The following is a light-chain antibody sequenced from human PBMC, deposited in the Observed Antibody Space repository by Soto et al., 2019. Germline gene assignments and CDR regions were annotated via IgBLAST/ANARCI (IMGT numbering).Light chain of an antibody. Sequence: QSVLTQPASVSGSPGQSITISCTGTSSDVGVYNYVSWYQQHPGKAPKLMIYEVSNRPSGVSNRFSGSKSDSTASLTISALQAEDEADYYCSSYTSSSTYVFGTGTKVTVL. J-gene: IGLJ1*01. V-gene: IGLV2-14*01. CDR1: SSDVGVYNY. CDR3: SSYTSSSTYV. CDR2: EVS.